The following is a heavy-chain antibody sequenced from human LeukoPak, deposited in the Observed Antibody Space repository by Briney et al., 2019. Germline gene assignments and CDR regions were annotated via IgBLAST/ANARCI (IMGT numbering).Heavy chain of an antibody. V-gene: IGHV3-33*01. CDR1: GFTFSSYG. D-gene: IGHD6-19*01. J-gene: IGHJ4*02. Sequence: GSLRLSCAASGFTFSSYGMHWVRQAPGKGLEWVAVIWYDGSNKYYADSVKGRFTISRDNSKNTLYLQMNSLRAEDTAVYYCARDQEQWLVRGYFDYWGQGTLVTVSS. CDR2: IWYDGSNK. CDR3: ARDQEQWLVRGYFDY.